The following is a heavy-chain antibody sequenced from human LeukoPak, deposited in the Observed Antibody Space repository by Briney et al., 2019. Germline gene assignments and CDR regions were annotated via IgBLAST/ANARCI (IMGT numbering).Heavy chain of an antibody. CDR2: ISSSGSTI. CDR1: GFNFSSYE. D-gene: IGHD4-23*01. J-gene: IGHJ6*03. CDR3: APLAVGYYYYMHV. V-gene: IGHV3-48*03. Sequence: GGSLRLSCAASGFNFSSYEMNWVRQAPGKGPGWVSYISSSGSTIYYADSVKGRFTISSDNAKHSLYLQMNSLRAVEPAVYYFAPLAVGYYYYMHVWGEGITVTVSS.